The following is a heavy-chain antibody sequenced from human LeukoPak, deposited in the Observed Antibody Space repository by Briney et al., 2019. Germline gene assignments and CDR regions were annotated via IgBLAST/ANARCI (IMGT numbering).Heavy chain of an antibody. CDR2: ISAYNGNT. D-gene: IGHD2-2*01. CDR3: ARGGLYCSSTTCYDIMGY. CDR1: GYTFTNYG. V-gene: IGHV1-18*01. Sequence: ASVRVSCKASGYTFTNYGIHCVRQAPGQGLEWMGWISAYNGNTKYAQNLQGRVTMTTDTSTSTAYMELRSLRSDDTAVYYCARGGLYCSSTTCYDIMGYWGQGTLVTVSS. J-gene: IGHJ4*02.